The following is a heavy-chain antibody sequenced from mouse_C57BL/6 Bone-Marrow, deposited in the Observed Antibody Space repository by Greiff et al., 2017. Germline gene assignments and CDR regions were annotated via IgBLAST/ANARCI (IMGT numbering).Heavy chain of an antibody. CDR1: GYTFTEYS. J-gene: IGHJ4*01. CDR3: ARFGSTYAMDY. Sequence: QVQLQQSGAELVKPGASVKLSCKASGYTFTEYSIHWVKQRSGQGLEWIGWFYPGSGSIKYNEKFKDKATLTVDTSSSTAYMELHSLTSEDSAVYFCARFGSTYAMDYWGQGTSVTVSS. CDR2: FYPGSGSI. D-gene: IGHD1-1*01. V-gene: IGHV1-62-2*01.